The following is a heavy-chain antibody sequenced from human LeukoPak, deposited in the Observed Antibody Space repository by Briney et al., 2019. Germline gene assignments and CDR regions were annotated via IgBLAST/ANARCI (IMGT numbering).Heavy chain of an antibody. J-gene: IGHJ5*02. CDR2: IDPSDSYT. CDR1: GYSFTSYW. CDR3: ARQPDVVVITSNWFDP. Sequence: GESLKISCKGSGYSFTSYWISWVRQMPGEGLEWMGRIDPSDSYTNYSPSFQGHVTISADKSISTAYLQWSSLKASDTAMYYCARQPDVVVITSNWFDPWGQGTLVTVSS. D-gene: IGHD3-22*01. V-gene: IGHV5-10-1*01.